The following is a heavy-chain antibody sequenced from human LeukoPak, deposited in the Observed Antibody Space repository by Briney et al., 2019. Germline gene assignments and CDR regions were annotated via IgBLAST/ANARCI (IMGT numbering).Heavy chain of an antibody. Sequence: GGSLRLSCAASGFTFSSYWMSWVRQAPGKGLEWVANIKQDGSEKYYVDSVKGRFTIPRDNARKSLYLQMNSLRADDTAVYYCARDIVIRDSYFAYWGQGTLVTVSS. CDR1: GFTFSSYW. V-gene: IGHV3-7*01. J-gene: IGHJ4*02. CDR2: IKQDGSEK. CDR3: ARDIVIRDSYFAY. D-gene: IGHD3-9*01.